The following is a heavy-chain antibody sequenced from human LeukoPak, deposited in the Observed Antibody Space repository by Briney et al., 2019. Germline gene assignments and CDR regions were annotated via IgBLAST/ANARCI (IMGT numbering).Heavy chain of an antibody. CDR1: GFTFSSYS. D-gene: IGHD3-22*01. Sequence: GSLRLSCAASGFTFSSYSMSWVRQAPGKGLEWVSSISSSSSTKYYADSVKGRFTISRDNAKNSLYLEMNSLRDEDTAVYYCATQSLSSGYSGFDIWGQGTMVTVSS. CDR3: ATQSLSSGYSGFDI. CDR2: ISSSSSTK. J-gene: IGHJ3*02. V-gene: IGHV3-48*02.